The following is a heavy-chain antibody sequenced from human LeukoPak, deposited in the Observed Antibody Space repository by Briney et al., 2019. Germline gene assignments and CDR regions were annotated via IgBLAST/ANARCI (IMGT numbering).Heavy chain of an antibody. V-gene: IGHV3-23*01. CDR1: GFTFSSYA. CDR2: ISGSGDST. Sequence: GGSLRLSCAASGFTFSSYAMSWVRQAPGKGLEWVSAISGSGDSTYYADSVKGRFTISRDNAKNTLYLQMNSLRAEDTAVYYSARESYDYVWGSYRPGEYWGQGTLVTVSS. CDR3: ARESYDYVWGSYRPGEY. J-gene: IGHJ4*02. D-gene: IGHD3-16*02.